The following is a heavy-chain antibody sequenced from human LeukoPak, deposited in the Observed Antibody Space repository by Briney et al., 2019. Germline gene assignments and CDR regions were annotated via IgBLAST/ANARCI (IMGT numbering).Heavy chain of an antibody. Sequence: SETLSLTCTVSGGSISSSSYYWGWIRQPPGKGLEWIGSIYYSGSTYYDPSLKSRVTISVDTSKNQFSLKLSSVTAADTAVYYCARVSFREGYSYGYNWLDPWGQGTLVTVSS. V-gene: IGHV4-39*07. D-gene: IGHD5-18*01. J-gene: IGHJ5*02. CDR1: GGSISSSSYY. CDR3: ARVSFREGYSYGYNWLDP. CDR2: IYYSGST.